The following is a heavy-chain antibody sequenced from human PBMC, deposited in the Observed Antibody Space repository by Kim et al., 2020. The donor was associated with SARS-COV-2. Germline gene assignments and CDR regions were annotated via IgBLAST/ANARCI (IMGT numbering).Heavy chain of an antibody. CDR2: INHSGST. Sequence: SETLSLTCAVYGGSFSGYYWSWIRQPPGKGLEWIGEINHSGSTNYNPSLKSRVTISVDTSKNQFSLKLSSVTAADTAVYYCARGRNYDYVWGSYRYPVLFDYWGQGTLVTVSS. CDR3: ARGRNYDYVWGSYRYPVLFDY. D-gene: IGHD3-16*02. J-gene: IGHJ4*02. CDR1: GGSFSGYY. V-gene: IGHV4-34*01.